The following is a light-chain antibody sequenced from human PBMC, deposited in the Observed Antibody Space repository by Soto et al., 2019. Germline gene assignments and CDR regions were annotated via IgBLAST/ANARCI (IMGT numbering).Light chain of an antibody. CDR1: QSVFYSSNSKNY. CDR2: WAS. J-gene: IGKJ1*01. V-gene: IGKV4-1*01. Sequence: DIVMTQSPDSLAVSLGERATINCRSSQSVFYSSNSKNYLAWYQQKPGQPPKLLISWASTRESGVPDRFSGSGXGXXXXLXIXXXXAXDVAVYSCQQYYSAPSTFGQGTKVEIK. CDR3: QQYYSAPST.